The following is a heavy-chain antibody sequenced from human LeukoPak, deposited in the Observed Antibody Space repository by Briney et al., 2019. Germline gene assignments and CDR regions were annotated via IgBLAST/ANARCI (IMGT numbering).Heavy chain of an antibody. D-gene: IGHD5-18*01. J-gene: IGHJ3*02. CDR1: GFTFSSHA. V-gene: IGHV3-23*01. CDR2: ISGSGSNT. CDR3: AREASGYSYGLDAFDI. Sequence: PGGSLRLSCAASGFTFSSHAMSWVRQAPGKGLEWVSAISGSGSNTYYADSVKGRFTISRDNSKNTLYLQMNSLRGEDTAVYYCAREASGYSYGLDAFDIWGQGTTVTVSS.